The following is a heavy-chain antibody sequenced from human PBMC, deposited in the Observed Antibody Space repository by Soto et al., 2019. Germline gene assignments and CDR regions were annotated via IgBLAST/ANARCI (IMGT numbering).Heavy chain of an antibody. D-gene: IGHD4-17*01. Sequence: GGSLRLSCAASGFTFSDYYMSWIRQAPGKGLEWVSYISSSSGYTNYADSVKGRFTISRDNAKNSLYLQMNSLRAEDTAVYYCAKEYGRLDYWGQGTLVTVSS. CDR3: AKEYGRLDY. CDR1: GFTFSDYY. CDR2: ISSSSGYT. J-gene: IGHJ4*02. V-gene: IGHV3-11*06.